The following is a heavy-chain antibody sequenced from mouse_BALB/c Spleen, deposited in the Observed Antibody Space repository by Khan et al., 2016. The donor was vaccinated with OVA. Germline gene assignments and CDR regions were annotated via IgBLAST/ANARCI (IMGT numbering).Heavy chain of an antibody. V-gene: IGHV5-6-5*01. Sequence: EVELVESGGGLVKPGGSLKLSCAASGFTFSRYPMSWVRQTPEKRLEWVASIGSGGSTYHPDSVKGRFTISRDNARNILFLQMRSLRSEDTAMYFCARVNDSSGVDYWGQGTSLTVSS. D-gene: IGHD1-1*01. J-gene: IGHJ2*02. CDR3: ARVNDSSGVDY. CDR1: GFTFSRYP. CDR2: IGSGGST.